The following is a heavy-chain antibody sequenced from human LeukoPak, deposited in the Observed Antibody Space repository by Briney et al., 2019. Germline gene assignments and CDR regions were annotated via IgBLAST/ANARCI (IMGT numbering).Heavy chain of an antibody. CDR1: GVSINTCCYY. D-gene: IGHD5-18*01. Sequence: SETLSLTCDVSGVSINTCCYYWTWIRQPPGKGLEWIGYKYYSGSTRYNSSLRSRLTISLDSSENQFSLRLTSVTAADTAVYYCARGRSYGFDFDSWGPGTLVIVSS. CDR3: ARGRSYGFDFDS. V-gene: IGHV4-61*01. CDR2: KYYSGST. J-gene: IGHJ4*02.